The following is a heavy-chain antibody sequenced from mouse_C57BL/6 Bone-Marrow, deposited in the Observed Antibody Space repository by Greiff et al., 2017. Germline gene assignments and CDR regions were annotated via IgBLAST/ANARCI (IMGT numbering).Heavy chain of an antibody. CDR3: ARHGSNYDYYAMDY. Sequence: LVASGGCLVQPGGSLQLSCAASGFTFSDYGMAWVRQAPRRGPEWVAFISNLAYSFYYADAVAGRFTISRENAKNTRYLEMSSLRSEDTAMYYCARHGSNYDYYAMDYWGQGTSVTVSA. CDR2: ISNLAYSF. J-gene: IGHJ4*01. CDR1: GFTFSDYG. V-gene: IGHV5-15*01. D-gene: IGHD2-5*01.